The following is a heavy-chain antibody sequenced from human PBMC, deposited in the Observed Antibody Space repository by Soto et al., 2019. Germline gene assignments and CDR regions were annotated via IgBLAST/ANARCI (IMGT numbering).Heavy chain of an antibody. CDR3: ARDMVAVAGTSPGY. D-gene: IGHD6-19*01. J-gene: IGHJ4*02. CDR2: IWYDGSNK. Sequence: QVQLVESGGGVVQPGRSLRLSCAASGFTFSSYGMHWVRQAPGKGLEWVAVIWYDGSNKYYADSVKGRFTISRDNSKNTLYRQMNSLRAEDTAVYYCARDMVAVAGTSPGYWGQGTLVTVSS. V-gene: IGHV3-33*01. CDR1: GFTFSSYG.